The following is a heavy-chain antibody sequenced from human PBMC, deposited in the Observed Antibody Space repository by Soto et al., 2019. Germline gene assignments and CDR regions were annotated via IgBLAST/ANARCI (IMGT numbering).Heavy chain of an antibody. CDR3: AIEPRYCRGSTCSITGDAYDI. Sequence: GGSLRLSCTASGFIVSNTYVNWVRQAPGKGLEWVSVISNRGDTHYADSVRGRFSLSRDISDNTLHLQMNNLRVEDTAVYYCAIEPRYCRGSTCSITGDAYDIWGQGTMVTVSS. CDR2: ISNRGDT. J-gene: IGHJ3*02. CDR1: GFIVSNTY. V-gene: IGHV3-66*01. D-gene: IGHD2-15*01.